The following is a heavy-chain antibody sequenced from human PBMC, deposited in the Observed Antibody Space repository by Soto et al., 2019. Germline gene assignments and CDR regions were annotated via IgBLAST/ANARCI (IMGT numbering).Heavy chain of an antibody. CDR2: INPSGGST. Sequence: ASVKVSCTASGYTFTSYYMHWVRQAPGQGLEWMGIINPSGGSTSYAQKFQGRVTMTRDTSTSTVYMELSSLRSEDTAVYYCARESIAVAGTNGMDVWGQGTTVTVSS. CDR1: GYTFTSYY. V-gene: IGHV1-46*01. D-gene: IGHD6-19*01. J-gene: IGHJ6*02. CDR3: ARESIAVAGTNGMDV.